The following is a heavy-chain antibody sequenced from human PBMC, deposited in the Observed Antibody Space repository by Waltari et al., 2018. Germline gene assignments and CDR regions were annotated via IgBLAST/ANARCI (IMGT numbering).Heavy chain of an antibody. V-gene: IGHV3-74*01. Sequence: EVQLVESGGGLVQPGGSLRLTCAASGFTFSGYRMNWVRQVPGKGLVWVSRSEGDGSGIKYADSVKGRLTISRDNANNTLYLQMNSLRTEDTALYYCARSTYSNSRIEYWGQGTLVTVSS. CDR1: GFTFSGYR. CDR3: ARSTYSNSRIEY. CDR2: SEGDGSGI. D-gene: IGHD4-4*01. J-gene: IGHJ4*02.